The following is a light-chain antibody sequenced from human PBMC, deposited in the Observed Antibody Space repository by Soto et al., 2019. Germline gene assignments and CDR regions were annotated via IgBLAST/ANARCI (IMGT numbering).Light chain of an antibody. V-gene: IGKV3-20*01. CDR3: QQYGSSLIT. CDR1: QSVGSNY. Sequence: EIVLTQFPGTLSLSPGERATLSCRASQSVGSNYLAWYQQRPGQPPNLLIFGASHRAPDIPDRFSGSGSGTDFTLTISRLEPEDFAVYYCQQYGSSLITFGQGTRLENK. J-gene: IGKJ5*01. CDR2: GAS.